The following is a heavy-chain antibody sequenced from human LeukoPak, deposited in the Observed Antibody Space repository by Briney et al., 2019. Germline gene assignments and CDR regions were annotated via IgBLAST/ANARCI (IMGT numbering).Heavy chain of an antibody. J-gene: IGHJ4*02. V-gene: IGHV3-30*03. CDR2: ISYDGSNK. D-gene: IGHD6-13*01. CDR1: GFTFSSYG. Sequence: PGRSLRLSCAASGFTFSSYGMHWVRQAPGKGLEWVAVISYDGSNKYYADSVKGRFTISRDNSKNTLYLQMNSLRAEDTAVYYCARLSTAVADSDYWGQGTLVTVSS. CDR3: ARLSTAVADSDY.